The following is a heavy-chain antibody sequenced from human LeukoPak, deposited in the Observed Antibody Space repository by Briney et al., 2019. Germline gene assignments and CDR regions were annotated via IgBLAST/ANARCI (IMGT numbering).Heavy chain of an antibody. Sequence: GGSLRLSCAASGFTFSSYSMNWVRQAPGKGLEWVSYISNSGSIIYYADSVKGRFTISRDNAKNSLYLQMNSLRAEDTAVYYCARRDCDTIKCRGSNWFDPWGQGTLVSVSS. J-gene: IGHJ5*02. CDR3: ARRDCDTIKCRGSNWFDP. CDR1: GFTFSSYS. V-gene: IGHV3-48*01. CDR2: ISNSGSII. D-gene: IGHD3-22*01.